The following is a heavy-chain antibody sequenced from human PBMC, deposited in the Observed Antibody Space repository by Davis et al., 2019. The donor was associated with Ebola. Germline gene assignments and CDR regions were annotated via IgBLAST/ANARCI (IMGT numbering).Heavy chain of an antibody. Sequence: SVKVSCKASGGSFSSYAFSWVRQAPGQGLEWMGGIIPIFGTANYAQKFQGRVTITADKSTSTAYMELNSLRSDDTAVYYCAREVAVAPYDYWGQGTLVTVSS. J-gene: IGHJ4*02. CDR2: IIPIFGTA. V-gene: IGHV1-69*06. CDR1: GGSFSSYA. CDR3: AREVAVAPYDY. D-gene: IGHD4-23*01.